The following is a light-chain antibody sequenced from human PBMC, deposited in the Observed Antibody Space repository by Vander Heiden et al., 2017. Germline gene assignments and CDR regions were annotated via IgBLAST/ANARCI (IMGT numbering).Light chain of an antibody. J-gene: IGKJ2*01. V-gene: IGKV1-5*03. Sequence: DIQMTQSPSTPSASVGDRFTIPCRASQGIGNLLAWYQNKPRKAPNLLSYMASSLEDGVPSRFSGSGSGTEYTLTISSLQPDDFATYYCQQYNSYPYTFGQGTKLEIK. CDR3: QQYNSYPYT. CDR2: MAS. CDR1: QGIGNL.